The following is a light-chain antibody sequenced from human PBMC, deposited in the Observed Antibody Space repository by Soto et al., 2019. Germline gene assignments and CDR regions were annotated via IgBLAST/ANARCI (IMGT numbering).Light chain of an antibody. CDR2: GAS. Sequence: ETVMTQSPCTLSVSPGERVTLSCRASQSVRSNLAWYQQKPGQAPRLLIYGASTRATGIPARFSGSGSGTEFTLTISSLQSEDFAVYYCQQYSNWPRTFGPGTKVDIK. J-gene: IGKJ1*01. CDR1: QSVRSN. CDR3: QQYSNWPRT. V-gene: IGKV3-15*01.